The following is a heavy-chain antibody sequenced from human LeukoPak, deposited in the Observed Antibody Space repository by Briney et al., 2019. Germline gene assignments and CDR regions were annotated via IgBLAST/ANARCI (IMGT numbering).Heavy chain of an antibody. D-gene: IGHD2-15*01. CDR1: GFSFSTYW. V-gene: IGHV3-23*01. Sequence: GGSLRLSCAASGFSFSTYWMSWVRQAPGKGLEWVSAISGSGGSTYYADSVKGRFTISRDNSKNTLYLQMNSLRAEDTAVYYCARGDCSGGSCYSEYFQHWGQGTLVTVSS. CDR3: ARGDCSGGSCYSEYFQH. CDR2: ISGSGGST. J-gene: IGHJ1*01.